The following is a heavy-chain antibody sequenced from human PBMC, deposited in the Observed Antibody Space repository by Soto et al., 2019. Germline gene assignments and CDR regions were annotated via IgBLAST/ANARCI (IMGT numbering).Heavy chain of an antibody. CDR1: GYTFISYG. CDR2: MSAFTGKA. V-gene: IGHV1-18*04. CDR3: AIDQRYYGSGYYYSDS. J-gene: IGHJ1*01. D-gene: IGHD3-10*01. Sequence: QVQLVQSGAEVKKPGASVKVSCKASGYTFISYGISWVRQAPGQGLEWVGWMSAFTGKADYAQIFQDRATMTTVTSTSTAYMELRSLRSDDTAVYYCAIDQRYYGSGYYYSDSWGQRTLVTVSA.